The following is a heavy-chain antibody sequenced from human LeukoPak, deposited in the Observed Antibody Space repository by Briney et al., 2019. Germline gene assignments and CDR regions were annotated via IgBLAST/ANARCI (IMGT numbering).Heavy chain of an antibody. CDR3: AKAPLYGSGSYHRHFDY. J-gene: IGHJ4*02. CDR1: GFTFSSYA. D-gene: IGHD3-10*01. CDR2: ISGSGGST. Sequence: GGSLRLSCAASGFTFSSYAMSWVRQAPGKGLEWVSAISGSGGSTYYADSVKGRFTISRDNSKNTLYLQMNSLRAEDTAVYYCAKAPLYGSGSYHRHFDYWGQGTLVTVSS. V-gene: IGHV3-23*01.